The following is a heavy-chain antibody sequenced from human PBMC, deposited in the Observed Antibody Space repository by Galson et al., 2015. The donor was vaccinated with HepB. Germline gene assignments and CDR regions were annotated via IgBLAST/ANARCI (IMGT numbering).Heavy chain of an antibody. CDR2: ISYDGSNK. V-gene: IGHV3-30*04. J-gene: IGHJ3*02. Sequence: SLRLSCAASGFTFSSYAMHWVRQAPGKGLEWVAVISYDGSNKYYADSVKGRFTISRDNSKNTLYLQMNSLRAEDTAVYYCARPSVVVTAMDAFDIWGQGTMVTVSS. CDR3: ARPSVVVTAMDAFDI. D-gene: IGHD2-21*02. CDR1: GFTFSSYA.